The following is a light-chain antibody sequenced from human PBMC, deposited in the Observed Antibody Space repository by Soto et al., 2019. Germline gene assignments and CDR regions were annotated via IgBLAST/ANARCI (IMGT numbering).Light chain of an antibody. J-gene: IGLJ2*01. CDR1: NIGSKN. Sequence: SYELTQALSVSVALGQTARITCGGNNIGSKNLYWYQQRTGQAPVLVIYRDSNRPSGIPERFSGSNSGNTATLTISGAQDGDEADYYCQVWDSSTAVVFGGGTKLTVL. CDR3: QVWDSSTAVV. V-gene: IGLV3-9*01. CDR2: RDS.